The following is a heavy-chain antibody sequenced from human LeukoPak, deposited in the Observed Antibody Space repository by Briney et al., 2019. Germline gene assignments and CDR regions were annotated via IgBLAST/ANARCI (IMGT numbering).Heavy chain of an antibody. D-gene: IGHD3-22*01. J-gene: IGHJ4*02. CDR2: IIPILGIA. CDR1: GGTFSSYA. V-gene: IGHV1-69*04. CDR3: ARNPDFYYYDSSGTYYFDY. Sequence: SVKISCKASGGTFSSYAISWVRQVPGQGPEWMGRIIPILGIANYAQKFQGRVTITADKSTSTAYMELSSLRSEDTAVYYCARNPDFYYYDSSGTYYFDYWGQGTLVTVSS.